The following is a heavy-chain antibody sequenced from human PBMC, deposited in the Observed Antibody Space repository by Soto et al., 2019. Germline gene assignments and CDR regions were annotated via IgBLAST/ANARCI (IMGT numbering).Heavy chain of an antibody. V-gene: IGHV3-23*01. CDR2: ISGSGGST. Sequence: EVQLLESGGGLVQPGGSLRLSCAASGFTFSSYAMSWVHQAPGKGLEWGSDISGSGGSTYYADSVKGRFTMSRDNSKNTLYLQMNSLRAEVTAVSYCAKASVGDYVRNWGQGTLVTVSS. D-gene: IGHD4-17*01. CDR3: AKASVGDYVRN. J-gene: IGHJ4*02. CDR1: GFTFSSYA.